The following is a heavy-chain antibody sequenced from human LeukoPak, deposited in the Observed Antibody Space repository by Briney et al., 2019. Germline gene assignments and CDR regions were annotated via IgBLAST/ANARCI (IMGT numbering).Heavy chain of an antibody. D-gene: IGHD3-10*01. J-gene: IGHJ4*02. CDR2: IYPGDSDI. Sequence: GESLKISCKGSGYSFTSYWIGWVRQMPGKGLEWMGIIYPGDSDIRYNPSFQGQVTISADKSISTAYLQWSSLKASDTAIYYCARRGTMIRRVMWGQGTLVTVSS. CDR3: ARRGTMIRRVM. CDR1: GYSFTSYW. V-gene: IGHV5-51*01.